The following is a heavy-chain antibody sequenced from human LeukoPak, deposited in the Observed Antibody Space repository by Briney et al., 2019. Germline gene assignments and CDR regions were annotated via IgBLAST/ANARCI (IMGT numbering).Heavy chain of an antibody. D-gene: IGHD4-17*01. CDR3: ARFGMTTVTTHWFDP. CDR1: GFTFSSYA. CDR2: ISGSGGST. Sequence: PGGSLRLSCAASGFTFSSYAMSWVRQAPGKGLEWVSAISGSGGSTYYADSVKGRFTISRDNSKNTLYLQMNSLRAEDTAVYYCARFGMTTVTTHWFDPWGQGTLVTVSS. V-gene: IGHV3-23*01. J-gene: IGHJ5*02.